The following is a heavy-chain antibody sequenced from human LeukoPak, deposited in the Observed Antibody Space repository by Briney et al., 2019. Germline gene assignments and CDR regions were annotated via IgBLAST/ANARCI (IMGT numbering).Heavy chain of an antibody. CDR1: GFTLSSYE. J-gene: IGHJ4*02. D-gene: IGHD6-13*01. V-gene: IGHV3-48*03. CDR2: ISSSGSTI. Sequence: GGSLRHSCAAPGFTLSSYEMNWFRQAPGKGLERVSYISSSGSTIYYADSVKGRFTIPRDNAKNSLYLQMNSLRVEDMAVYYCARGGSSWPLPFDYWGQGTLVTVSS. CDR3: ARGGSSWPLPFDY.